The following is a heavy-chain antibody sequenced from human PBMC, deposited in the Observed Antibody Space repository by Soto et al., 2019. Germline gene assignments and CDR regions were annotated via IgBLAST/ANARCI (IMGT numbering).Heavy chain of an antibody. CDR1: GGTFSSYA. J-gene: IGHJ4*02. V-gene: IGHV1-69*01. CDR3: ARVPLYFSSTSCYVRRFYFDY. CDR2: IIPIFGTA. Sequence: QVQLVQSGAEVKKPGSSVKVSCKASGGTFSSYAISWVRQAPGQGLEWMGGIIPIFGTANYAQKFQGRVTITADESTSTAYMELSSLRSEDTAVYYCARVPLYFSSTSCYVRRFYFDYWGQGTLVTVSS. D-gene: IGHD2-2*01.